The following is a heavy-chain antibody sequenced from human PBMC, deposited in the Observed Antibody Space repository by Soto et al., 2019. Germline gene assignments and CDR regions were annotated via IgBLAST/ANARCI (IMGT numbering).Heavy chain of an antibody. J-gene: IGHJ4*02. D-gene: IGHD6-25*01. V-gene: IGHV4-4*02. CDR1: GDSISSSKW. Sequence: QVQLQESGPGLVKPSGTLSLTCAVSGDSISSSKWWSWVRQPPGKGLEWIGEIYHSGTTTYNPSHKSRVIISVDKSKNQVSLKVTSVTDADTAVYFCARGERQQQRDYWGQGTLVTVSS. CDR3: ARGERQQQRDY. CDR2: IYHSGTT.